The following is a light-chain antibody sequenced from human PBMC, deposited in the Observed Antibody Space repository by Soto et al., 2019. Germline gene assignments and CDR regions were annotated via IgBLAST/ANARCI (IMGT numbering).Light chain of an antibody. CDR2: AAS. CDR1: QSISSY. V-gene: IGKV1-39*01. Sequence: DIQMTQSPSSLSASVGDRVTITCRASQSISSYLNWYQQKPGKAPKLLIYAASSLQSGVPSRFSGSGSGTDFTLTISSLQPEDFATYYCQQSYSTPITFGGETKVDIK. J-gene: IGKJ4*01. CDR3: QQSYSTPIT.